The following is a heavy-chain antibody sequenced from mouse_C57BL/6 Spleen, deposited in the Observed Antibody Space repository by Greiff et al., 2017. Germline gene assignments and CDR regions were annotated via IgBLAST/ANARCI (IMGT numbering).Heavy chain of an antibody. CDR2: IDPNSGGT. CDR1: GYTFTSYW. D-gene: IGHD1-1*01. V-gene: IGHV1-72*01. CDR3: ARGHYYGSRRDYAMDY. J-gene: IGHJ4*01. Sequence: VQLQQPGAELVKPGASVKLSCKASGYTFTSYWMHWVKQRPGRGLEWIGRIDPNSGGTKYNEKFKSKATLTVDKPSRTAYMQLSSLTSEDSAVYYCARGHYYGSRRDYAMDYWGQGTSVTVSS.